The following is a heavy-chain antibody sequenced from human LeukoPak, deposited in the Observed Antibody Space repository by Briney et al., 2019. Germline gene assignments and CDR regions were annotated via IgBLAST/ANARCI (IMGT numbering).Heavy chain of an antibody. D-gene: IGHD6-19*01. CDR2: INPNSGGT. J-gene: IGHJ4*02. V-gene: IGHV1-2*02. CDR3: ARVFSSGWYNDY. CDR1: GYTFTGYY. Sequence: GASVKVSCKASGYTFTGYYMHWVRQAPGQGLEWMGWINPNSGGTNYAQKLQGRVTMTTDTSTSTAYMELRSLRSDDTAVYYCARVFSSGWYNDYWGQGTLVTVSS.